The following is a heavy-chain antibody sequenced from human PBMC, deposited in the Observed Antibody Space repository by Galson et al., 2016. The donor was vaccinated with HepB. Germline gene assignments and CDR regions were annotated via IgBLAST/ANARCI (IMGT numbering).Heavy chain of an antibody. J-gene: IGHJ5*01. CDR3: ARDPGRIAAAGHFDS. CDR2: IYSGGAT. V-gene: IGHV3-53*01. D-gene: IGHD6-13*01. Sequence: SLRLSCAGSGFIVSSHYMNWVRQPPGKGLEWVAIIYSGGATYYADSVKGRFTISRDNPKNILYLQMNSLRAEDTAVYYCARDPGRIAAAGHFDSWGQGTLVTVSS. CDR1: GFIVSSHY.